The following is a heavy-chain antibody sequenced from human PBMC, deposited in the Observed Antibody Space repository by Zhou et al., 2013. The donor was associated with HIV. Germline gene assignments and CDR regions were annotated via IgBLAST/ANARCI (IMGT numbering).Heavy chain of an antibody. V-gene: IGHV4-59*11. CDR3: ARWRMDCSSTSCYWGRFXI. CDR1: GGSISSHY. CDR2: THYSGST. Sequence: QVQLQESGPGLVKPSETLSLTCTVSGGSISSHYWSWIRQPPGKGLEWIGYTHYSGSTNYNPSLKSRVTISVDTSKNQFSLKLSSVTAADTAVYYCARWRMDCSSTSCYWGRFXIWGQGTMVTVSS. J-gene: IGHJ3*02. D-gene: IGHD2-2*01.